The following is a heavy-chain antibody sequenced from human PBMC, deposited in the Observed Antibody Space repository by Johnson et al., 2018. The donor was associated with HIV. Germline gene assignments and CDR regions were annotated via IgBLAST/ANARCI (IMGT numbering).Heavy chain of an antibody. J-gene: IGHJ3*02. D-gene: IGHD3-22*01. V-gene: IGHV3-15*01. CDR3: AKDLDSSGYYSLTDAFDI. CDR2: IKSKTDGGTT. CDR1: GFTFSNAW. Sequence: MLLVESGGGLVKPGGSLRLSCAASGFTFSNAWMSWVRQAPGKGLEWVGRIKSKTDGGTTDYAAPVKGRFTISRDDSKNTLYLQMNSLKTEDTAVYYCAKDLDSSGYYSLTDAFDIWGQGTMVTVSS.